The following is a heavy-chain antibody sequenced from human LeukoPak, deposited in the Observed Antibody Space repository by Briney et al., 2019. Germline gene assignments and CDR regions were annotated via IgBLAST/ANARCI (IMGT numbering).Heavy chain of an antibody. Sequence: SETLSLTCAVSGGSISSDNWWSWVRQPPGKGLEWIGEIYHSGSTYYNPSLKSRVTISVDTSKNQFSLKLSSVTAADTAVYYCARSTYCSGGSCSHNWFDPWGQGTLVTVSS. J-gene: IGHJ5*02. CDR1: GGSISSDNW. CDR3: ARSTYCSGGSCSHNWFDP. D-gene: IGHD2-15*01. V-gene: IGHV4-4*02. CDR2: IYHSGST.